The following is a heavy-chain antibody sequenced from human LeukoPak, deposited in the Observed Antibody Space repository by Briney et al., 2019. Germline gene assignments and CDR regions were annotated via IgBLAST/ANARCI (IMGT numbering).Heavy chain of an antibody. J-gene: IGHJ6*03. V-gene: IGHV3-30*02. Sequence: GGSLRLSCVASGFIFNSYGMHWVRRAPGKGLEWVAFIRFDGGNKYYADSVKGRFTISRENSMNTLYVQMDSLRAEDTAVYYCAKGSDFWSGYYIPGYMDVWGKGTTVTVSS. CDR2: IRFDGGNK. CDR1: GFIFNSYG. CDR3: AKGSDFWSGYYIPGYMDV. D-gene: IGHD3-3*01.